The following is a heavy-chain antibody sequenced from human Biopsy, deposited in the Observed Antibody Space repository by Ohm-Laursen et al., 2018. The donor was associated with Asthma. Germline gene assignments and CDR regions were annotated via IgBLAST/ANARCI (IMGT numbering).Heavy chain of an antibody. J-gene: IGHJ4*02. CDR2: VSWNSGSI. Sequence: SLRLSCAASGFTFDDYAMHWARQAPGKGLEWVSGVSWNSGSIDYADSVKGRFTISRDNAKNSLYLQMNSLRGADTALYYCVKDVRLQLWGFDSWGQGTLVTVSS. D-gene: IGHD6-13*01. V-gene: IGHV3-9*01. CDR1: GFTFDDYA. CDR3: VKDVRLQLWGFDS.